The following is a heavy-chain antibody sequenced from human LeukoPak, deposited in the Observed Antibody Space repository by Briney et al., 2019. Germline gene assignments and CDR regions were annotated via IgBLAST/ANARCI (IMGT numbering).Heavy chain of an antibody. V-gene: IGHV3-23*01. D-gene: IGHD3/OR15-3a*01. Sequence: GGSLRLSCAASGFTFSTYAMAWVRQAPGKGLEWVAGIRGSGTETYYADSVKGRFVISRDNSKDTLFLQADNVRVEDTATYYCVKAPHFDFWTGYHNYFDHWGQGTLVTVSS. J-gene: IGHJ4*02. CDR1: GFTFSTYA. CDR2: IRGSGTET. CDR3: VKAPHFDFWTGYHNYFDH.